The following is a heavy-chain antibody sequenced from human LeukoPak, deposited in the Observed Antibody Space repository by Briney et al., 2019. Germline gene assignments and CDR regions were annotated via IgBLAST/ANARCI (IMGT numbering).Heavy chain of an antibody. J-gene: IGHJ4*02. V-gene: IGHV1-69*13. CDR1: GGTFSSYA. CDR2: IIPIFGTA. CDR3: ATLGYCSGGSCYGY. D-gene: IGHD2-15*01. Sequence: GASVTVSCKASGGTFSSYAISWVRQAPGQGLEWMGGIIPIFGTANYAQKFQGRVTITADESTSTAYMELSSLRSEDTAVYCCATLGYCSGGSCYGYWGQGTLVTVSS.